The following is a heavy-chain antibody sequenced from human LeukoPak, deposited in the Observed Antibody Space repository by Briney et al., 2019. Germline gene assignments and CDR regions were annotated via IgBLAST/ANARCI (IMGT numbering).Heavy chain of an antibody. CDR2: IYHSGST. D-gene: IGHD6-19*01. J-gene: IGHJ4*02. V-gene: IGHV4-4*02. Sequence: SETLSLICAVSGGSISSSNWWSWVRQPPGKGLEWIGEIYHSGSTNYNPSLKSRVTISVETSKNQFSLNLSSVTAADTAVYYCARGRLARSPYFDYWGQGTLVTVSS. CDR3: ARGRLARSPYFDY. CDR1: GGSISSSNW.